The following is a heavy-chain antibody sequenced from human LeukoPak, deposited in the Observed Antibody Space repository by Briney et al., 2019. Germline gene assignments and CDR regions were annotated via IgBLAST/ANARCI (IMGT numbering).Heavy chain of an antibody. CDR1: GFTFSNYW. V-gene: IGHV3-74*01. Sequence: GGSLRLSCAASGFTFSNYWMHWVRQGPGKGLGWVSRISPDGSTTTYADSVKGRFIISRDSAQNTVYLQMSSLRLEDTAVYYCAREYSSSSGRAFDYWGQGTLVTASS. D-gene: IGHD6-6*01. J-gene: IGHJ4*02. CDR3: AREYSSSSGRAFDY. CDR2: ISPDGSTT.